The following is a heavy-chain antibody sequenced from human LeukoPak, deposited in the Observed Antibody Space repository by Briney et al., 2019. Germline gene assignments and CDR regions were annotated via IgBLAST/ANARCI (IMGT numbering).Heavy chain of an antibody. CDR3: ARSMPPYGYYYYGMDV. CDR2: MNPNSGNT. J-gene: IGHJ6*02. V-gene: IGHV1-8*01. Sequence: GASVKVSCKASGYTFTSYDINWVRQATGQGLEWMGWMNPNSGNTGYAQKFQGRVTMTRNTSISTAYMELSRLRSEDTAVYYCARSMPPYGYYYYGMDVWGQGTTVTVSS. D-gene: IGHD2-2*01. CDR1: GYTFTSYD.